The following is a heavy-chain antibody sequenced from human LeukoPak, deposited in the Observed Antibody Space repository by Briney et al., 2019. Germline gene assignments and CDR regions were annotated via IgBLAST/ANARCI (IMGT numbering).Heavy chain of an antibody. CDR1: GFTFSKYG. D-gene: IGHD3/OR15-3a*01. Sequence: GGSLRLSCAASGFTFSKYGMHWVRQAPGKGLEEVSLIRGSGETFYADSVKGRFTISRDDSKNTVYLQMNSLRVEDTAEYFCARDRAATQDWVEFDPWGQGTLVTVSS. V-gene: IGHV3-NL1*01. J-gene: IGHJ5*02. CDR3: ARDRAATQDWVEFDP. CDR2: IRGSGET.